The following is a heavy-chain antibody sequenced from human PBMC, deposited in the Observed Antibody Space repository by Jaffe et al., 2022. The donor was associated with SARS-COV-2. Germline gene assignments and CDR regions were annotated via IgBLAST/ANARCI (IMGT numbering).Heavy chain of an antibody. J-gene: IGHJ4*02. CDR2: IYSGGST. D-gene: IGHD2-21*02. Sequence: EVQLVESGGGLVQPGGSLRLSCAASGFTVSSNYMSWVRQAPGKGLEWVSVIYSGGSTYYADSVKGRFTISRHNSKNTLYLQMNSLRAEDTAVYYCAREPGGCGGDCYIDFWGQGTLVTVSS. CDR3: AREPGGCGGDCYIDF. V-gene: IGHV3-53*04. CDR1: GFTVSSNY.